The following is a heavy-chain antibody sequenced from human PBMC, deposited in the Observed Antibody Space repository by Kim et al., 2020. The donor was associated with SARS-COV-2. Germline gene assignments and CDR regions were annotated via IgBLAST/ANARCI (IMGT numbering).Heavy chain of an antibody. V-gene: IGHV4-31*03. CDR2: IYYSGST. CDR1: GGSISSGGYY. CDR3: ARDKGIAAAGTAAAQ. Sequence: SETLSLTCTVSGGSISSGGYYWSWIRQHPGKGLEWIGYIYYSGSTYYNPSLKSRVTISVDTSKNQFSLKLSSVTAADTAVYYCARDKGIAAAGTAAAQWGQGTLVTVSS. D-gene: IGHD6-13*01. J-gene: IGHJ4*02.